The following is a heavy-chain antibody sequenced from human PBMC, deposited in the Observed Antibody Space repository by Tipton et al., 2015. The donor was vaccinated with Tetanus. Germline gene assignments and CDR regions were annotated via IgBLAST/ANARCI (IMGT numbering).Heavy chain of an antibody. D-gene: IGHD3-10*01. CDR1: GASISSYY. CDR3: ASSLWFGELSYYFDY. J-gene: IGHJ4*02. CDR2: SHYSGST. Sequence: TLSLTCTVSGASISSYYWNWIRQPPGKGLEWIGYSHYSGSTNYNPSLKSRVTIPVDTSKNQFSLKLSSVTAADTAVYYCASSLWFGELSYYFDYWGQGTLVTVSS. V-gene: IGHV4-59*12.